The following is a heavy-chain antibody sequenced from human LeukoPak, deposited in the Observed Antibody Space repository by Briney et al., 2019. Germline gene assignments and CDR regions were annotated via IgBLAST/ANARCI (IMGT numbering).Heavy chain of an antibody. D-gene: IGHD2-8*01. CDR2: IIPIFGTA. CDR3: ARSMDPYYYYYGMDV. V-gene: IGHV1-69*01. J-gene: IGHJ6*02. CDR1: GGTFGSYA. Sequence: SVKVSCKASGGTFGSYAISWVRQAPGQGLEWMGGIIPIFGTANYAQKFQGRVTITADESTSTAYMELSSLRSEDTAVYYCARSMDPYYYYYGMDVWGQGTTVTVSS.